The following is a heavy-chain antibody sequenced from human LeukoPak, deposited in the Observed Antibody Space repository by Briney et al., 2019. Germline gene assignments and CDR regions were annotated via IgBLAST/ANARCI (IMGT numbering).Heavy chain of an antibody. Sequence: PGGSLRLSCAASGFTFSRFWMSWVRQAPGKGLEWVSAISGSGGSTYYADSVKGRFTISRDNSKNTLYLQMNSLRAEDTAVYYCAKVSEVRGVSHDYWGQGTLVTVSS. J-gene: IGHJ4*02. V-gene: IGHV3-23*01. CDR1: GFTFSRFW. CDR2: ISGSGGST. CDR3: AKVSEVRGVSHDY. D-gene: IGHD3-10*01.